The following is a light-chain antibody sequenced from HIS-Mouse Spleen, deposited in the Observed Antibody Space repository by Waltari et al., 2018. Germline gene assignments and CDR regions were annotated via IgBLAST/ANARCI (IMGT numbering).Light chain of an antibody. CDR3: CSYAGSSTWV. CDR2: EGS. J-gene: IGLJ3*02. CDR1: SSDVGSYNL. V-gene: IGLV2-23*01. Sequence: QSALTQPASVSGSPGQSITIPCTGTSSDVGSYNLVSWYQQPPGKAPKLMIYEGSKRPSGVSNRSSGSKSGNTASLTISGLQAEDEADYYCCSYAGSSTWVFGGGTKLTVL.